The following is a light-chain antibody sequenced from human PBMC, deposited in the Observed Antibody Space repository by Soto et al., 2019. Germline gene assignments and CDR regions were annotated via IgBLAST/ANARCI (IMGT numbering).Light chain of an antibody. CDR2: DAS. Sequence: DIQMTQSPSSLSASIGNRVTITCQASQGIGNYLSWYQQKQGKAPKLLIHDASNLETGVPSRFRGIGSGTNFTLTISSLQPEDIATYYCQQYDVLPYTFGPGTKLEI. CDR3: QQYDVLPYT. CDR1: QGIGNY. V-gene: IGKV1-33*01. J-gene: IGKJ2*01.